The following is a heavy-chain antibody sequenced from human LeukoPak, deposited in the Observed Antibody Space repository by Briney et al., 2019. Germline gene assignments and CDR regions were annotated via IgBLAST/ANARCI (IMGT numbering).Heavy chain of an antibody. Sequence: SETLSLTCTVSGGSISSYYWSWIRQPAGKGLEWIGRIYTSGSANYNPSLKSRVTMSVDTSKNQFSLKLSSVTAADTAVYYCASIPTTRSSVRNYWGQGTLVTVSS. J-gene: IGHJ4*02. D-gene: IGHD3-10*01. V-gene: IGHV4-4*07. CDR3: ASIPTTRSSVRNY. CDR1: GGSISSYY. CDR2: IYTSGSA.